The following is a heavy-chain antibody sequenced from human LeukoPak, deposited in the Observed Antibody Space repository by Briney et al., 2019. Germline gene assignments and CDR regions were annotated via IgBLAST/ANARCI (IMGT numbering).Heavy chain of an antibody. J-gene: IGHJ3*02. Sequence: SQTLSLTCTVSGGSISSGSYYWSWIRQSAGKGLEWIGRIYSAGSTNYTPSLKSRVTISIDTSKNQFSLKLSSVTAADTAVYYCARDRHYYDSSGYQGAFDIWGQGTMVTVSS. V-gene: IGHV4-61*02. CDR3: ARDRHYYDSSGYQGAFDI. CDR2: IYSAGST. CDR1: GGSISSGSYY. D-gene: IGHD3-22*01.